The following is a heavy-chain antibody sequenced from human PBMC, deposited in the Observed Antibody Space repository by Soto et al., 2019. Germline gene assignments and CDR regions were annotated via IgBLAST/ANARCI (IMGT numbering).Heavy chain of an antibody. CDR2: IYYDGSNK. D-gene: IGHD6-13*01. CDR1: GFTFSNHA. V-gene: IGHV3-30-3*01. CDR3: ARLAAAAPGYGMDV. Sequence: QVQLVESGGGVVQRGRSLRLSCAASGFTFSNHAMHWVRQAPGKGLEWVAFIYYDGSNKYYADSVKGRFTISRDNSKNTLYLEMNSLRAEDTAVYYCARLAAAAPGYGMDVWGQGTTVTVSS. J-gene: IGHJ6*02.